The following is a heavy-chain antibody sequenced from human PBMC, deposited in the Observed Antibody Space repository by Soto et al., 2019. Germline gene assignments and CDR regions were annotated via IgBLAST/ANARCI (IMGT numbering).Heavy chain of an antibody. Sequence: SQTLSLTCAISGDSVSSNSAAWNWIRQSPSRGLEWLGRTYYRSKWYNDYAVSVKSRITINRDTSKNQFSLQLNSVSPEDTAVYYCARDNGAAALYYYGMDVWGQGTTVTVSS. J-gene: IGHJ6*02. D-gene: IGHD6-13*01. CDR1: GDSVSSNSAA. CDR3: ARDNGAAALYYYGMDV. V-gene: IGHV6-1*01. CDR2: TYYRSKWYN.